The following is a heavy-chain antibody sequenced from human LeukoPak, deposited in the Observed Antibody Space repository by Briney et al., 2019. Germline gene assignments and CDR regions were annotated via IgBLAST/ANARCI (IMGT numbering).Heavy chain of an antibody. Sequence: ASVKVSCTASGYTFTSYYMHWVRQAPGQGLEWMGLINPSGGSTSYAQKFQGRVTMTRDTSTSTVYMELSSLRSEDTAVYYCARDPHRHVLESSRSAPYFDYWGQGTLVTVSS. J-gene: IGHJ4*02. D-gene: IGHD6-6*01. V-gene: IGHV1-46*01. CDR1: GYTFTSYY. CDR2: INPSGGST. CDR3: ARDPHRHVLESSRSAPYFDY.